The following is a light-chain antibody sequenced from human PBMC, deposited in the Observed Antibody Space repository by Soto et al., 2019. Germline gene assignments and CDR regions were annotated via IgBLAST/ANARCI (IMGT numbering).Light chain of an antibody. V-gene: IGKV1-39*01. CDR3: QQSYNTPRT. J-gene: IGKJ1*01. CDR1: QTIANY. Sequence: DIQMTQAPSSVPASVGDRVTITCRASQTIANYLNWYQQWPGKAPNLLISAASTLQSGVPSRFSGSGSGTDFTLTITSLQPEDFATYYCQQSYNTPRTFGQGTKVEIK. CDR2: AAS.